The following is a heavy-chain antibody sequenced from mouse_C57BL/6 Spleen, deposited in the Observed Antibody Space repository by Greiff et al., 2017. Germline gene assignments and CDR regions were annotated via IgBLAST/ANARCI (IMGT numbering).Heavy chain of an antibody. CDR2: FYPGRGSI. J-gene: IGHJ3*01. D-gene: IGHD1-1*01. Sequence: QVQLKESGAELVKPGASVKLSCKASGYTFTEYTIHWVKQRSGQGLEWIGWFYPGRGSIKYNEKFKDKATLTADKSSSTVFMELSRLTSEDSAVYFCARHEGYYGSSPGFAYWGQGTLVTVSA. V-gene: IGHV1-62-2*01. CDR3: ARHEGYYGSSPGFAY. CDR1: GYTFTEYT.